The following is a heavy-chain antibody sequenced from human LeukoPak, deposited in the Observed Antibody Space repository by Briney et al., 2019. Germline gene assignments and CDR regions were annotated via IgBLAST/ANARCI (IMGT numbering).Heavy chain of an antibody. CDR2: ISGSGGST. V-gene: IGHV3-23*01. CDR1: GFTFSSYA. CDR3: AKDSRITMVRRGDY. D-gene: IGHD3-10*01. Sequence: PGGSLRLSCAASGFTFSSYAMSWVRQAPRKGLEWVSAISGSGGSTYYADSVKGRFTISRDNSKNTLYLQMNSLRAEDTAVYYCAKDSRITMVRRGDYWGQGTLVTVSS. J-gene: IGHJ4*02.